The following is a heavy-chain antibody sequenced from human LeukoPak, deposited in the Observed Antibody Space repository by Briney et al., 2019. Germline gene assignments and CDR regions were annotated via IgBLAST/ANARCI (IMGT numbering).Heavy chain of an antibody. Sequence: GGSLRLSCAASGFTFSSYAMHWVRQAPGKGLEWVAVISYDGSNKYYADSVKGRFTSSRDNSKNTLYLQMNSLRAEDTAVYYCARDQYRSPVGAISFDYWGQGTLVTVSS. CDR2: ISYDGSNK. CDR1: GFTFSSYA. CDR3: ARDQYRSPVGAISFDY. D-gene: IGHD1-26*01. J-gene: IGHJ4*02. V-gene: IGHV3-30-3*01.